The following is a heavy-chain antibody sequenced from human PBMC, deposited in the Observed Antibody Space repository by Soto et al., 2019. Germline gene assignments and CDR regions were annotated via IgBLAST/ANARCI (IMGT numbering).Heavy chain of an antibody. J-gene: IGHJ3*02. CDR3: ARGKDAFDI. Sequence: PSETLSLTCAVYGGSFSGYYWSWIRQPPGKGLEWIGEINHSGSTNYNPSLKSRVTISVDTSKNQFSLKLSSVTAADTAVYYCARGKDAFDIWGQGTIVTVSS. CDR1: GGSFSGYY. CDR2: INHSGST. V-gene: IGHV4-34*01.